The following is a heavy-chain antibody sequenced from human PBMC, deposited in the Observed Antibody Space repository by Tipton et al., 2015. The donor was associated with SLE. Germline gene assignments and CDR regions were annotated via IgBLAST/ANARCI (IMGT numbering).Heavy chain of an antibody. CDR3: ARESPGTHAFDI. J-gene: IGHJ3*02. CDR2: INHSGST. Sequence: TLSLTCVVYGESFSAYYWSWIRQPPGKGLEWIGEINHSGSTNYNPSLKSRVTISVDTSKNQFSLKLSSVTAADTAVYYCARESPGTHAFDIWGQGTMVTVSS. V-gene: IGHV4-34*01. CDR1: GESFSAYY. D-gene: IGHD1-7*01.